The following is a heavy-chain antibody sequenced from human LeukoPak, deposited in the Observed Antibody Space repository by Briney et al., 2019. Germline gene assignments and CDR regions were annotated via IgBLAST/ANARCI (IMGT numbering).Heavy chain of an antibody. Sequence: PSETLSLTCAVSGDSISSGYSWVWIRQPAGKGLEWIGRIYTSGSTNYNPSLKSRVTMSVDTSKNQFSLKLSSVTAADTAVYYCARGIVDTAMVKRSYYYYYYMDVWGKGTTVTVSS. V-gene: IGHV4-4*07. CDR2: IYTSGST. CDR3: ARGIVDTAMVKRSYYYYYYMDV. D-gene: IGHD5-18*01. J-gene: IGHJ6*03. CDR1: GDSISSGYS.